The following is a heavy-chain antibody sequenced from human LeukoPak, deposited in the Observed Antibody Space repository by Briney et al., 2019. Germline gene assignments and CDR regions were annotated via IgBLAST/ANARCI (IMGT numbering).Heavy chain of an antibody. V-gene: IGHV3-74*01. D-gene: IGHD3-10*01. Sequence: PGGSLRLSSAASEFTLSNYWMHWVRQAPGKGLVWVSRINNDGSSTSYADSVKGRFTVSRDNAKSTVYLQMISLGDEDTAVYYCAREKPADYGSGSYDLQYYYFGMDVWGQGTTVTVSS. CDR3: AREKPADYGSGSYDLQYYYFGMDV. J-gene: IGHJ6*02. CDR2: INNDGSST. CDR1: EFTLSNYW.